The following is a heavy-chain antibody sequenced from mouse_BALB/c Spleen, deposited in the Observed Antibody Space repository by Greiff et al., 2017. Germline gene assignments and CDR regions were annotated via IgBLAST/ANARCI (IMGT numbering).Heavy chain of an antibody. V-gene: IGHV5-6*01. CDR1: GFTFSSYG. CDR2: ISSGGSYT. J-gene: IGHJ4*01. CDR3: ARRDGNYAMDY. D-gene: IGHD2-3*01. Sequence: EVHLVESGGDLVKPGGSLKLSCAASGFTFSSYGMSWVRQTPDKRLEWVATISSGGSYTYYPDSVKGRFTISRDNAKNTLYLQMSSLKSEDTAMYYCARRDGNYAMDYWGQGTSVTVSS.